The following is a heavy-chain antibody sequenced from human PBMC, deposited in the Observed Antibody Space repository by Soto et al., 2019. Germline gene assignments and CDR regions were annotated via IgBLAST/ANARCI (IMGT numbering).Heavy chain of an antibody. Sequence: GESLKLSDTGSGCRFSPHLIGWVRQMPGKGLEWMGIIYPGDSDTRYRPSFQGQVTISVDKSITTAYLQWSSLKASDTAMYYCATLRADCSGDSCYSYYFDYWGQGTLVTVSS. CDR2: IYPGDSDT. D-gene: IGHD2-15*01. V-gene: IGHV5-51*01. CDR3: ATLRADCSGDSCYSYYFDY. CDR1: GCRFSPHL. J-gene: IGHJ4*02.